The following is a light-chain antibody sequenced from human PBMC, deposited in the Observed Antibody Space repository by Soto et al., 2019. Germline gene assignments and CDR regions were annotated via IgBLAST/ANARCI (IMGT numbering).Light chain of an antibody. V-gene: IGKV3-20*01. J-gene: IGKJ2*01. CDR3: LQYVSSPLT. Sequence: EIVLTQSPGTLSLSPGEGATVSCRASQSVNSNLLAWFQQKPGQAPRLLIHDASRRATGIPDRFSGSGSGTDFTLSISRLAPEDFAVYYCLQYVSSPLTFGQGTKLEIK. CDR2: DAS. CDR1: QSVNSNL.